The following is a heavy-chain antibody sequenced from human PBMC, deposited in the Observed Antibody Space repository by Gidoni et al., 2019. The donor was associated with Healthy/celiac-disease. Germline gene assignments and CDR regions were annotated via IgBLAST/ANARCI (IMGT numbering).Heavy chain of an antibody. CDR3: ASPVLHGMDV. V-gene: IGHV3-30*01. Sequence: QVQLVESGGGVVQPGRSLRLSCAASGFTFSSYAMHWVRQAPGKGLEWVAVISYDGSNKYYADSVKGRFTISRDNSKNTLYLQMNSLRAEDTAVYYCASPVLHGMDVWGQGTTVTVSS. CDR2: ISYDGSNK. CDR1: GFTFSSYA. J-gene: IGHJ6*02.